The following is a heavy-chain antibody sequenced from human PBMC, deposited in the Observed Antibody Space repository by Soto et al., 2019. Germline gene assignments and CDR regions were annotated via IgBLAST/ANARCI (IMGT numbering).Heavy chain of an antibody. J-gene: IGHJ4*02. D-gene: IGHD1-26*01. CDR3: TTDSYSAITVVLFDY. V-gene: IGHV3-15*07. CDR2: IKSKINGGTA. Sequence: GGSLSLSCAASGFIFSNAWINWVRQVPGKGLEWVGRIKSKINGGTADYAAPVQGRFAVSRDDSKNMVFLQMNSLKTEDTGIYYFTTDSYSAITVVLFDYWGQGTVVTVSS. CDR1: GFIFSNAW.